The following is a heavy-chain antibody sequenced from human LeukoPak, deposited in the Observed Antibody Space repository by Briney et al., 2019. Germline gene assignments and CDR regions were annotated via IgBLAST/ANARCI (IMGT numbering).Heavy chain of an antibody. CDR3: AIPPGYCGNDCSFDH. D-gene: IGHD2-21*02. CDR1: GYSFSNYW. Sequence: GESLKISCEGSGYSFSNYWTGWVRQMPGKGLEWMGIIYPGDYETRYSPSFQGLVTISADKSISTAYLQWSSLKASDTAMYYCAIPPGYCGNDCSFDHWGQGTLVTVSS. V-gene: IGHV5-51*01. J-gene: IGHJ4*02. CDR2: IYPGDYET.